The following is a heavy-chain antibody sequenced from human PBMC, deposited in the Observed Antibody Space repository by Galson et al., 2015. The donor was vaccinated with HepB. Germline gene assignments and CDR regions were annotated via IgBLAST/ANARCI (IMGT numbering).Heavy chain of an antibody. Sequence: SVKVSCKASGYTFTSYYMHWVRQAPGQGLEWVGIINPSGGSTSYAQKFQGRVTMTRDTSTSTVYMELSSLRSEDTAVYYCARDPRLSRHYYDSSGPGYYFDYWGQGTLVTVSS. CDR3: ARDPRLSRHYYDSSGPGYYFDY. D-gene: IGHD3-22*01. CDR2: INPSGGST. V-gene: IGHV1-46*01. J-gene: IGHJ4*02. CDR1: GYTFTSYY.